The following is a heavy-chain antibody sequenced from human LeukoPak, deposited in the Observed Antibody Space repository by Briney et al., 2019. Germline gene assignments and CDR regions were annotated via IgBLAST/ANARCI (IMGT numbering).Heavy chain of an antibody. D-gene: IGHD1-7*01. CDR1: GGSFSHYY. Sequence: SETLSLTCAVYGGSFSHYYWSWIRQSPGMGLEWIGEINDSGTINYNPSLRSRVTISVDKSKNQFSLKLTSATAADTAVYYCARRWNYGRNYYIDVWGKGATVSVSS. V-gene: IGHV4-34*01. J-gene: IGHJ6*03. CDR2: INDSGTI. CDR3: ARRWNYGRNYYIDV.